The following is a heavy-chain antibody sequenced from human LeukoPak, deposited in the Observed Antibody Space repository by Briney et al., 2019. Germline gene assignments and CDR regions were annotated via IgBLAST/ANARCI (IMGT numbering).Heavy chain of an antibody. V-gene: IGHV1-46*04. D-gene: IGHD6-19*01. CDR1: GYTFINFY. CDR3: ARARRKELLQWLRAGGRGLTFDY. CDR2: IQPSGGST. Sequence: GASVKVSCKASGYTFINFYMHWVPQAPGQGLEWMGRIQPSGGSTSYAQKLHGRVTMTSDTSINTLYMELNSLASEDTAVYYCARARRKELLQWLRAGGRGLTFDYWGQGTLVTVSS. J-gene: IGHJ4*02.